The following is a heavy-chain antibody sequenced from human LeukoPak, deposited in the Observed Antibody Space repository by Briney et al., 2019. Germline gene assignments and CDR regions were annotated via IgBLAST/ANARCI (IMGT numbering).Heavy chain of an antibody. CDR2: INGGNGNT. J-gene: IGHJ6*03. Sequence: ASVKVSCTASGYTFPTFAIHWVRQAPGQRPEWMGWINGGNGNTKYSQKFQGRVTITRDTSAGTAYMELTSLRSEDMAVYYCARGRGTGGSNRDFYFYYYMDVWGNGTTVIVSS. V-gene: IGHV1-3*01. CDR1: GYTFPTFA. D-gene: IGHD6-13*01. CDR3: ARGRGTGGSNRDFYFYYYMDV.